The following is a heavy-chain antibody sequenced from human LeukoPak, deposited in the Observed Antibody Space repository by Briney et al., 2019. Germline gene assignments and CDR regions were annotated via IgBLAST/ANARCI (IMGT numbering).Heavy chain of an antibody. CDR3: AREGGSNYYDSSGYEPFDY. J-gene: IGHJ4*02. CDR1: GYGFTSYY. D-gene: IGHD3-22*01. V-gene: IGHV1-69*13. Sequence: ASVKVSCKAFGYGFTSYYIHWVRQAPGQGLEWMGGIIPIFGTANYAQKFQGRVTITADESTSTAYMELSSLRSEDTAVYYCAREGGSNYYDSSGYEPFDYWGQGTLVTVSS. CDR2: IIPIFGTA.